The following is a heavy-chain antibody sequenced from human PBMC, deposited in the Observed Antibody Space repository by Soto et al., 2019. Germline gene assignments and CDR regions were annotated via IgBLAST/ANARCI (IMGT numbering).Heavy chain of an antibody. CDR3: AKDLTDYIWGSSPQDY. J-gene: IGHJ4*02. Sequence: GSLRLSCAASGFTFSTNWMNWVRQAPGKGLEWVAAINQDGSEKKFVDSVKGRFTISRDNARNSLYLQMNSLRAEDTAVYYCAKDLTDYIWGSSPQDYWGQGTLVTVSS. CDR2: INQDGSEK. V-gene: IGHV3-7*03. D-gene: IGHD3-16*01. CDR1: GFTFSTNW.